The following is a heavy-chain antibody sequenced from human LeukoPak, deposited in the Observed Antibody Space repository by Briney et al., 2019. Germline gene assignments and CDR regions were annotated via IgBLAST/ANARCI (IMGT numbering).Heavy chain of an antibody. D-gene: IGHD3-22*01. CDR2: IKSKTDGETT. CDR3: ITDGDYYDSSTNFDY. Sequence: PGGSLRLSCAASGFPFTNAWMNWVRQAPGKGLEWVGRIKSKTDGETTDYAAPVKGRFTISRDDSKNTLYLQMNSLKTEDTAVYYCITDGDYYDSSTNFDYWGLGTLVTVSS. J-gene: IGHJ4*02. V-gene: IGHV3-15*07. CDR1: GFPFTNAW.